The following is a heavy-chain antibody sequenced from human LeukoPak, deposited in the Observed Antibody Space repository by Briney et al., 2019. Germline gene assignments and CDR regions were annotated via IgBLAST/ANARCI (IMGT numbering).Heavy chain of an antibody. Sequence: SETLSLTCTVSGGSICSYYWSWIRQPPGKGLEWIGYIYYSGTTNYNPSLKSRVTISVDTSKNQFSLKLSSVAAADTAVYYCASRGGAYYDSRENAFDIWGQGTMVTVSS. CDR1: GGSICSYY. J-gene: IGHJ3*02. CDR2: IYYSGTT. CDR3: ASRGGAYYDSRENAFDI. D-gene: IGHD3-22*01. V-gene: IGHV4-59*01.